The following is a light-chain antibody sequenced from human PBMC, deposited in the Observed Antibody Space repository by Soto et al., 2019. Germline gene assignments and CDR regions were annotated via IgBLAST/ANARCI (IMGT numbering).Light chain of an antibody. CDR3: QQYNNWPPAWT. Sequence: EIVMTQSPATLSVSPGERATLSCMASQSVSIDLGWHHQKPVQAPRLLIYVASTMSTVIPARFSGSGSGTEFTLTISSLQSEDFVVYYCQQYNNWPPAWTFGQGTKVDIK. CDR1: QSVSID. V-gene: IGKV3-15*01. J-gene: IGKJ1*01. CDR2: VAS.